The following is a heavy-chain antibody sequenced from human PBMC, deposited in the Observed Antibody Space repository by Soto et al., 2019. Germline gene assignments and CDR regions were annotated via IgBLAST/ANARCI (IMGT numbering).Heavy chain of an antibody. CDR2: ISYDGSNK. CDR3: ARDGLFSSYYDSSGYFDY. V-gene: IGHV3-30-3*01. J-gene: IGHJ4*02. Sequence: QVQLVESGGDVVQPGRSLRLSCAASGFTFSSYAMHWVRQAPGKGLEWVAVISYDGSNKYYADSVKGRFTISRDNSKNTLYLQMNSLRAEDTAVYYCARDGLFSSYYDSSGYFDYWGQGTLVTVSS. D-gene: IGHD3-22*01. CDR1: GFTFSSYA.